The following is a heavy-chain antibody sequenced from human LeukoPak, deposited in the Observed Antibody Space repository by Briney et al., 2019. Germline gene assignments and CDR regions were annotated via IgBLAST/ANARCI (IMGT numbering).Heavy chain of an antibody. CDR1: GFTVSSIY. Sequence: GGSLRLPCAASGFTVSSIYMSWVRQAPGKGLEWISVIYGGSNTYYYADSVKGRFTISRDNSKNTVYLQMNSLRASDTAVYYCARELNGAFDPWGQGTLVTVSS. CDR3: ARELNGAFDP. CDR2: IYGGSNT. J-gene: IGHJ5*02. V-gene: IGHV3-53*01. D-gene: IGHD1-1*01.